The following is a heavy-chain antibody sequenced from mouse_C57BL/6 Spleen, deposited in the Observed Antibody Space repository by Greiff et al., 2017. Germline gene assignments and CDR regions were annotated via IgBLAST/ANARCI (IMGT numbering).Heavy chain of an antibody. V-gene: IGHV3-6*01. CDR2: ISYDGSN. CDR3: ASEFN. Sequence: EVKLVESGPGLVKPSQSLSLTCSVTGYSITSGYYWNWIRQFPGNKLEWMGYISYDGSNNYNPSLKNRISITRDTSKNQFFLKLNSVTTEDTATYYCASEFNWGQGTLVTVSA. CDR1: GYSITSGYY. J-gene: IGHJ3*01.